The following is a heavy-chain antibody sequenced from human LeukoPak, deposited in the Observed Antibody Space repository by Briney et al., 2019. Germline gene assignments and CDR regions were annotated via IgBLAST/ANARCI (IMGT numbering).Heavy chain of an antibody. V-gene: IGHV4-59*01. J-gene: IGHJ4*02. CDR1: GGSISSYY. CDR2: IYYSGST. D-gene: IGHD6-13*01. Sequence: SETLSLTCTVSGGSISSYYWSWIRQPPGKGLEWIGYIYYSGSTNYNPSLKSRVTISVDTSKNQFSLKLSSVTAADTAVYYCARDFSSSWYSYFDYWGQGTLVTVSP. CDR3: ARDFSSSWYSYFDY.